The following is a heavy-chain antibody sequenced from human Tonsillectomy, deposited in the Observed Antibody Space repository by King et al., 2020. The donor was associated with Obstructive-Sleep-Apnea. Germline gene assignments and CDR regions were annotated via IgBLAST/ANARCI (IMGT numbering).Heavy chain of an antibody. J-gene: IGHJ6*02. D-gene: IGHD2-21*02. V-gene: IGHV3-21*01. CDR3: AREVWVFCGGDCYSQGWYYYGMDV. CDR2: ISSSSSYI. CDR1: GFTFSYYG. Sequence: VQLVESGGGLVKPGGSLRLSCAASGFTFSYYGMNWVRQAPGKGLEWVSSISSSSSYIYYADSVKGRFTIARDNAKTSMYLQMNSLRAEDTVVYYCAREVWVFCGGDCYSQGWYYYGMDVWGQGTTVTVSS.